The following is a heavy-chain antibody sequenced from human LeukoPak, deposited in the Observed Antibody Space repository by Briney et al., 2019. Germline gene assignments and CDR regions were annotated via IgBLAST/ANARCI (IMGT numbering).Heavy chain of an antibody. J-gene: IGHJ3*02. CDR2: IWFDGSNI. CDR1: GFTLSTYG. Sequence: PGGSLRLSCAASGFTLSTYGMHWVRQAPGKGLEWVAVIWFDGSNIYYADSVRGRFTISRDNSNNTLYLQMSSLRAEDMAVYYCTRLSPSLHAFDIWGQGTMVTVSS. CDR3: TRLSPSLHAFDI. V-gene: IGHV3-33*01.